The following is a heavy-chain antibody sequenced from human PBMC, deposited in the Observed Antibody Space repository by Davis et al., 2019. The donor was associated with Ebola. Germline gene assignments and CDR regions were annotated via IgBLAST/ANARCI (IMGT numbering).Heavy chain of an antibody. D-gene: IGHD3-10*01. CDR1: GYTFTGYY. Sequence: ASVKVSCKASGYTFTGYYIHWVRQAPGQGLEWMGWINPNTGGTNYAQHFQGRATMTRDTSISKAYVQLSSLRSEDTAVFYCVRGMARGDFGLDVWGQGTTVTVSS. CDR2: INPNTGGT. CDR3: VRGMARGDFGLDV. J-gene: IGHJ6*02. V-gene: IGHV1-2*02.